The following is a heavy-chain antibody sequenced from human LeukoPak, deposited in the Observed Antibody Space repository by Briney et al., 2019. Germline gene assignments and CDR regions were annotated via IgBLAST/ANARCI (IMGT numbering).Heavy chain of an antibody. CDR1: GFIVSTNY. Sequence: GGSLRLSCAASGFIVSTNYMSWVRQAPGKGLEWVSVIYSGGNTVYADSAKGRFTISRDNSKNMVYLQMNSLRAEDTAVYYCARIVGSSSGWYNFDYWGQGALVTVSS. CDR2: IYSGGNT. CDR3: ARIVGSSSGWYNFDY. V-gene: IGHV3-53*01. J-gene: IGHJ4*02. D-gene: IGHD6-19*01.